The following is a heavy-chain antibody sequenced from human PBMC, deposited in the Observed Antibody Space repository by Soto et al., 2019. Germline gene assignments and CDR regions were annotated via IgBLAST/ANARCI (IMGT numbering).Heavy chain of an antibody. CDR2: IGTAGDT. Sequence: EVHLVESGGGLVQPGGSLRLSCAASGFTFSNYDMHWVRQTAGKGLEWVSAIGTAGDTYYPDSVKGRFTVSRENAKNSLDRQMNSLRAGDTGVYYRARDGGGNYGGYYYHGMDVW. V-gene: IGHV3-13*01. D-gene: IGHD4-17*01. CDR1: GFTFSNYD. CDR3: ARDGGGNYGGYYYHGMDV. J-gene: IGHJ6*01.